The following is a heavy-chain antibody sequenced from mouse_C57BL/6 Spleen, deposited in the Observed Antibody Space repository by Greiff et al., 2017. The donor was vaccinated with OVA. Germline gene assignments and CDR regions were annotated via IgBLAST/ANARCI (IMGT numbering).Heavy chain of an antibody. CDR2: IDPSDSYT. J-gene: IGHJ2*01. V-gene: IGHV1-69*01. Sequence: VQLQQPGAELVMPGASVKLSCKASGYTFTSYWMHWVKQRPGQGLEWIGEIDPSDSYTNYNQKFKGKSTLTVDKSSSTAYMQLSSLTSEDSAVYYCARWEFFDYWGQGTTLTVSS. CDR1: GYTFTSYW. CDR3: ARWEFFDY. D-gene: IGHD4-1*01.